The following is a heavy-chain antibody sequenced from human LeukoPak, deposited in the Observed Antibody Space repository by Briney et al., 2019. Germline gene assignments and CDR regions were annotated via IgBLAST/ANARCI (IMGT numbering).Heavy chain of an antibody. V-gene: IGHV4-39*01. CDR1: GGSISSSDYY. J-gene: IGHJ4*02. CDR2: IYKSVRT. Sequence: SETLSLTCTVSGGSISSSDYYWGWIRQPPGKGLEWIGRIYKSVRTNSNQPLKRRVTTSVDTSKNQFSLKLSSVTAADTAVYYCASPILDCTNGVCSDRPFDYWGQGTLVTVSS. CDR3: ASPILDCTNGVCSDRPFDY. D-gene: IGHD2-8*01.